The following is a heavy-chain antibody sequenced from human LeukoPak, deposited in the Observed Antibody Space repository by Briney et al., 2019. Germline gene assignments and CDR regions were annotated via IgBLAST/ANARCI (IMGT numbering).Heavy chain of an antibody. D-gene: IGHD6-13*01. CDR1: GYTFTGYY. V-gene: IGHV1-2*02. Sequence: ASVKVSCKASGYTFTGYYMHWVRQAPGQGLEWMGWINPNSGGTNYAQKLQGRVTMTTDTSTSTAYMELRSLRSDDTAVYYCARSRDRLRSSSWYSPIDYWGQGTLVTVSS. CDR2: INPNSGGT. CDR3: ARSRDRLRSSSWYSPIDY. J-gene: IGHJ4*02.